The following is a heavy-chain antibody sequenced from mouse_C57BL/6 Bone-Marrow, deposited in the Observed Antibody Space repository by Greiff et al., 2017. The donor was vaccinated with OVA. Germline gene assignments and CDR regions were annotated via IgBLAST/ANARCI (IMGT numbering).Heavy chain of an antibody. CDR2: IYPGDGGT. CDR1: GYAFSSSW. V-gene: IGHV1-82*01. D-gene: IGHD2-3*01. Sequence: VKLMEPGPELVKPGASVKISCKASGYAFSSSWMNWVKQRPGKGLEWIGRIYPGDGGTNYNGKFKGKATLTADKSSSTSYMQLSSLTSEDSAVYFAARHEAGYCASYFDYWGQGTTLTVSA. CDR3: ARHEAGYCASYFDY. J-gene: IGHJ2*01.